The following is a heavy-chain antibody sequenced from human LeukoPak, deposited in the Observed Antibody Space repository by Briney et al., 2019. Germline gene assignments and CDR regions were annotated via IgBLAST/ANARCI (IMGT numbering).Heavy chain of an antibody. D-gene: IGHD3-3*01. CDR3: ARGYDDFWSGYYYAYWFDP. V-gene: IGHV4-34*01. CDR2: INHSGST. Sequence: SETLSLTCAVYGGSFSGYYWSWIRQPPGKGLEWIGEINHSGSTNYNPSLKSRVTISVDTSKNQFSLKLSSVTAADTAVYYCARGYDDFWSGYYYAYWFDPWGQGTLVTVSS. CDR1: GGSFSGYY. J-gene: IGHJ5*02.